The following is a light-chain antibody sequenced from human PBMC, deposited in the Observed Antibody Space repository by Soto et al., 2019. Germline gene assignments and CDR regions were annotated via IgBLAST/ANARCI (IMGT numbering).Light chain of an antibody. J-gene: IGLJ1*01. Sequence: HSVLNQPASGYGSPGQSITISCTGTTSDVGRYNYVSWYQQHPGKAPKLIIYDVSNRPSGVSNRFSGSKSGNTASLTISGLQAEDEADYYCNSYTSSSTYVFGTGTKVTVL. CDR2: DVS. CDR1: TSDVGRYNY. CDR3: NSYTSSSTYV. V-gene: IGLV2-14*01.